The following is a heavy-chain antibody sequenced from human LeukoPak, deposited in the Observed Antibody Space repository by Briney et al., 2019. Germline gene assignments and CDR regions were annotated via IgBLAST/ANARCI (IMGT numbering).Heavy chain of an antibody. D-gene: IGHD3-9*01. CDR3: ARDPPSSGWDIDAFDI. CDR1: GYTFTNFG. Sequence: ASVKVSCKAAGYTFTNFGISWVRQAPGQGLEWMGWISTYNGNTKYAQKLQGRVTLTTDTSTSTAYMELRSLRSDDTAVYYCARDPPSSGWDIDAFDIWGQGTMVTVSS. V-gene: IGHV1-18*01. CDR2: ISTYNGNT. J-gene: IGHJ3*02.